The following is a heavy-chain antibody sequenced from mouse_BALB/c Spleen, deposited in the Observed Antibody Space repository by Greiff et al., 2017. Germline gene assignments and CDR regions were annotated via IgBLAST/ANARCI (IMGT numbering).Heavy chain of an antibody. J-gene: IGHJ1*01. CDR2: ISSGSSTI. Sequence: EVQRVESGGGLVQPGGSRKLSCAASGFTFSSFGMHWVRQAPEKGLEWVAYISSGSSTIYYADTVKGRFTISRDNPKNTLFLQMTSLRSEDTAMYYCARGTTVVARYFDVWGAGTTVTVSS. CDR3: ARGTTVVARYFDV. D-gene: IGHD1-1*01. CDR1: GFTFSSFG. V-gene: IGHV5-17*02.